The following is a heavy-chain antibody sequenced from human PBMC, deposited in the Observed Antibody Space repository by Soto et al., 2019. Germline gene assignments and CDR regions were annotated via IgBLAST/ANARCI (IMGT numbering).Heavy chain of an antibody. J-gene: IGHJ4*02. CDR3: ARGISMLVVVQTDAPDQYYFDS. CDR1: GGSFSGYY. V-gene: IGHV4-34*01. Sequence: QVQLQQWGARLLKPSEMLSLTCAVYGGSFSGYYWTWIRQPPGKGLEWIGQINHSGSTNYNPSLRSRVTISVDTSKNQFSLKLSYVTAAYTAVYYCARGISMLVVVQTDAPDQYYFDSWGLGTLVTVSS. D-gene: IGHD2-8*02. CDR2: INHSGST.